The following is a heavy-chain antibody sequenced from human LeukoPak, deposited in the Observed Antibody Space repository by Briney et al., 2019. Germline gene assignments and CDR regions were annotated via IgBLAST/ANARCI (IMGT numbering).Heavy chain of an antibody. J-gene: IGHJ6*03. D-gene: IGHD4-11*01. CDR2: ISSSGSTI. Sequence: LSLTCTVSGGSISSYYWSWIRQPPGKGLEWVSYISSSGSTIYYADSVKGRFTISRDNAKNSLYLQMNSLRAEDTAVYYWARDSTAFYYYYYYMDVWGKGTTVTVSS. CDR3: ARDSTAFYYYYYYMDV. CDR1: GGSISSYY. V-gene: IGHV3-11*04.